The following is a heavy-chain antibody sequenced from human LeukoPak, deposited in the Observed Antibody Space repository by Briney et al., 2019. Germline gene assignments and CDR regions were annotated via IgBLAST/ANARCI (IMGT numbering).Heavy chain of an antibody. J-gene: IGHJ4*02. Sequence: SETLSLTCTVSGGSISSGDYYWSWIRQPPGKGLEWIGYIYYSGSTYYNPSLKSRVTISVDTSKNQFSLKLSSVTAAVTAVYYCARDSMYYYDSSGIDYWGQGTLVTVSS. CDR1: GGSISSGDYY. V-gene: IGHV4-30-4*01. D-gene: IGHD3-22*01. CDR2: IYYSGST. CDR3: ARDSMYYYDSSGIDY.